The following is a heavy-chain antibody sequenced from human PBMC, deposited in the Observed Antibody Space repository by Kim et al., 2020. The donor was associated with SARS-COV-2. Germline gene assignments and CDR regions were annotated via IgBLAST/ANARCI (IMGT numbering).Heavy chain of an antibody. V-gene: IGHV3-9*01. J-gene: IGHJ4*02. Sequence: GGSLRLSCAASGFTFDDYAMHWVRQAPGKGLEWVSGISWNSGSIGYADSVKGRFTISRDNAKNSLYLQMNSLRAEDTALYYCAKDLDYGGNSNYFDYWGQGTLVTVSS. CDR2: ISWNSGSI. CDR1: GFTFDDYA. CDR3: AKDLDYGGNSNYFDY. D-gene: IGHD4-17*01.